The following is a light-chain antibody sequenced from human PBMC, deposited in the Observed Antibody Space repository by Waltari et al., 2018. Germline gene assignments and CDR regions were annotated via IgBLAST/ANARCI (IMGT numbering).Light chain of an antibody. Sequence: QSVLTQPPSASGTPGQRVTISCSGSSSNIGRTSVDWYQQVPGTAPKLLIYSNNQRPSGVPDRFSGSKSGTSASLAISGLQSEDEAEYFCAAWDDSLNLIFGVGTKLTVL. CDR3: AAWDDSLNLI. J-gene: IGLJ2*01. CDR2: SNN. CDR1: SSNIGRTS. V-gene: IGLV1-44*01.